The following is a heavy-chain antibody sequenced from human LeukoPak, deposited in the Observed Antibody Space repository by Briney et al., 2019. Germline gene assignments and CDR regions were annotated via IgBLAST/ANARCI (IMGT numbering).Heavy chain of an antibody. Sequence: GRSLRLSCAASVVTFSSYGMHWVRQAPGKGLEWVALIWYDGSNKYYADSVKGRFTVSRYNSKKTLYLEMNSLRAEDTAVYYCAKRGPVAGGTFSDDYYYMDVWGKGTTVTVSS. CDR2: IWYDGSNK. D-gene: IGHD6-13*01. V-gene: IGHV3-33*06. J-gene: IGHJ6*03. CDR3: AKRGPVAGGTFSDDYYYMDV. CDR1: VVTFSSYG.